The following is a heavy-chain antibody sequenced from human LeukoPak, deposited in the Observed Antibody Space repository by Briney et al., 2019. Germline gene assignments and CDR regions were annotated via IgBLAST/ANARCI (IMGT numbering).Heavy chain of an antibody. CDR2: ISGSGGST. V-gene: IGHV3-23*01. D-gene: IGHD1-14*01. CDR3: AKLRAERDAFDI. CDR1: GFTFSSYA. Sequence: GGSLRLSCAASGFTFSSYAVSWVRQAPGKGLEWVSAISGSGGSTYYADSVKGRFTISRDNSKNTLYLQMNSLRAEDTAVYYCAKLRAERDAFDIWGQGTMVTVSS. J-gene: IGHJ3*02.